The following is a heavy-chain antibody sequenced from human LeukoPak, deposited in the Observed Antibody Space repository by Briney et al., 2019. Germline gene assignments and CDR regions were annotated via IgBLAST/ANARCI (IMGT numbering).Heavy chain of an antibody. CDR3: ARAYYYDSSGYFTFDY. V-gene: IGHV4-34*01. J-gene: IGHJ4*02. CDR1: GGSFSGYY. CDR2: INHGGST. D-gene: IGHD3-22*01. Sequence: SETLSLTCAVYGGSFSGYYWSWIRQPPGKGLEWIGEINHGGSTNYNPSLKSRVTISVDTSKNQFSLKLSSVTAADTAVYYCARAYYYDSSGYFTFDYWGQGTLVTVSS.